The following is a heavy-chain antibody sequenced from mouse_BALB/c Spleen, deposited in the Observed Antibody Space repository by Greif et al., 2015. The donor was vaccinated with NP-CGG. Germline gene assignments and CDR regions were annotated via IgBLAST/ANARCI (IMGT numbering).Heavy chain of an antibody. D-gene: IGHD2-4*01. CDR1: GYNIKDTY. CDR2: IDPANGNT. CDR3: ARDDYDLGYAMDY. J-gene: IGHJ4*01. V-gene: IGHV14-3*02. Sequence: VQLKQSGAELVKPGASVKLSCTASGYNIKDTYMHWVKQRPEQGLEWIGRIDPANGNTKYDPKFQGKATITADTSSNTAYLQLSSLTSEDTAVYYCARDDYDLGYAMDYWGQGTSVTVSS.